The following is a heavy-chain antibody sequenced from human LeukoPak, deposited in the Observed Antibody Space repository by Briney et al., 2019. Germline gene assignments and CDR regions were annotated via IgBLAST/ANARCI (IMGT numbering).Heavy chain of an antibody. D-gene: IGHD3-3*01. CDR2: IRYDGSNK. CDR1: GFTFSSYG. CDR3: AREDRSWYYDFWSGPRDFDY. Sequence: GGSLRLSCAASGFTFSSYGMHWVRQAPGKGLEWVAFIRYDGSNKYYADSVKGRFTISRDNSKNTLYLQMNSLRAEDTAVYYCAREDRSWYYDFWSGPRDFDYWGQGTLVTVSS. V-gene: IGHV3-30*02. J-gene: IGHJ4*02.